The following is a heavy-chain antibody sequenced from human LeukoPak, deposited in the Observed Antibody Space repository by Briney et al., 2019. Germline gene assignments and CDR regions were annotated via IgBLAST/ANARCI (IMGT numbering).Heavy chain of an antibody. D-gene: IGHD3-9*01. CDR3: AREIFTLRCFDWRAFDI. CDR1: GGTFSSYA. CDR2: IIPIFGTA. Sequence: SVKVSCKASGGTFSSYAISWVRQAPGQGLEWMGGIIPIFGTANYAQKFQGRVTITTDESTSTAYMELSSLRSEDTAVYYCAREIFTLRCFDWRAFDIWGQGTMVTVSS. V-gene: IGHV1-69*05. J-gene: IGHJ3*02.